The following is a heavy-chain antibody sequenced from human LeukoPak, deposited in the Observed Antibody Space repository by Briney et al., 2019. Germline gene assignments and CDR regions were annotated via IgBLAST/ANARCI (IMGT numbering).Heavy chain of an antibody. CDR3: ARVDSSNWYDSRGYFDY. J-gene: IGHJ4*02. Sequence: SETLSLTCAVYGGSLSGYYWSWIRQPPGKGLEWIGEINHSGSTNYNPPLKSRVTISVDTSKNQFSLKLSSVTAADTAVYYCARVDSSNWYDSRGYFDYWGQGTLVTVSS. CDR2: INHSGST. D-gene: IGHD6-13*01. CDR1: GGSLSGYY. V-gene: IGHV4-34*01.